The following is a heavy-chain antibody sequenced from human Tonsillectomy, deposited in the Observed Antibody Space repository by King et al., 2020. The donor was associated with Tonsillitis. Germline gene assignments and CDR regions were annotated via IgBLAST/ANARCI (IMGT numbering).Heavy chain of an antibody. Sequence: VQLVESGGGLVQPGGSLRLSCAASGFTFSGYAMTWVRQAPGKGLEWVSAINSDGGRTSYADSVKGRFTISRDNSKNTLYLQMNSLRAEDTAVYYCAKGGRWEDYYYYGMDVGGQGTTVTVSS. J-gene: IGHJ6*02. CDR3: AKGGRWEDYYYYGMDV. CDR2: INSDGGRT. V-gene: IGHV3-23*04. CDR1: GFTFSGYA. D-gene: IGHD1-26*01.